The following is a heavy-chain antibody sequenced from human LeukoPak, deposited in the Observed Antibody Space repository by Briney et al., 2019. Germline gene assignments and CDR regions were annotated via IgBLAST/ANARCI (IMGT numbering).Heavy chain of an antibody. CDR3: ARVVAVAGREYFHH. D-gene: IGHD6-13*01. J-gene: IGHJ1*01. CDR2: IYYNGST. Sequence: SETLSLTCTVSGGSINSYYWSWIRQPPGKGLEWIGYIYYNGSTNYNPSLKSRVTISVDTSKNQFSLKLSSVTAADTAFYYCARVVAVAGREYFHHWGQGTLVTVSS. CDR1: GGSINSYY. V-gene: IGHV4-59*01.